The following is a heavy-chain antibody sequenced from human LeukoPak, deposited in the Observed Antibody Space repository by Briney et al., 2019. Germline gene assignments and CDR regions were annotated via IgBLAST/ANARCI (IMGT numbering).Heavy chain of an antibody. CDR1: GFTFSLCV. V-gene: IGHV3-23*01. CDR2: ISASGGSR. Sequence: GGSLRLSCAASGFTFSLCVMSWVRQAPGKGLEWVSGISASGGSRYYADSVKGRFTISRDNSRNTVFLQVNSLRGDDTAVYYCAQDRGATVTTFAHWGLGTLVTVSS. D-gene: IGHD4-17*01. CDR3: AQDRGATVTTFAH. J-gene: IGHJ4*02.